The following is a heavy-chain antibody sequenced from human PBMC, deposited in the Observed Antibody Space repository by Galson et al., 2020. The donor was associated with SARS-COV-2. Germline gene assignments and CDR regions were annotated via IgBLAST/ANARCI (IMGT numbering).Heavy chain of an antibody. J-gene: IGHJ4*02. CDR3: ARGRRRRYSNYEFDY. Sequence: SETLSLTCTVSGGSISSADYYWSWIRQPPEKGLEWIGYIYYSGGTYYNPSLKSRVTMSLDTSENQFSLRLTSVTAADTAVYYCARGRRRRYSNYEFDYWGLGTLVPVSA. CDR1: GGSISSADYY. D-gene: IGHD4-4*01. V-gene: IGHV4-30-4*01. CDR2: IYYSGGT.